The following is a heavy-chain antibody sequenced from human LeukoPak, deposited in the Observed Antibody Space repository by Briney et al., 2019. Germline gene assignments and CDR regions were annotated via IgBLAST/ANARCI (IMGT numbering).Heavy chain of an antibody. Sequence: ASVKVSCKASGYTFTSYDINWVRQATGQGLEWMGWINPNSGGTNYAQKLQGRVTMSTDTSTSTAYMELRSLRSDDTAVYYCARGDIVVVPAAVFVSGAFDIWGQGTMVTVSS. V-gene: IGHV1-18*01. CDR1: GYTFTSYD. CDR3: ARGDIVVVPAAVFVSGAFDI. J-gene: IGHJ3*02. CDR2: INPNSGGT. D-gene: IGHD2-2*01.